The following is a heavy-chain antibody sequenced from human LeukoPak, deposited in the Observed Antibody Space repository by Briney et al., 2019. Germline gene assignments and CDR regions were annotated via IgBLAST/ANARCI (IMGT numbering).Heavy chain of an antibody. CDR3: TAGSSGVFDY. D-gene: IGHD3-22*01. V-gene: IGHV3-53*01. Sequence: PGGSLRLSCADSGLTVSTNYMYWVRQAPGRGLEWVSVVYSGGGTYYADSVKGRFTISRDNSKKRLYLQMNSLIAEDTAVYYCTAGSSGVFDYWGQGTLVTVSS. CDR1: GLTVSTNY. J-gene: IGHJ4*02. CDR2: VYSGGGT.